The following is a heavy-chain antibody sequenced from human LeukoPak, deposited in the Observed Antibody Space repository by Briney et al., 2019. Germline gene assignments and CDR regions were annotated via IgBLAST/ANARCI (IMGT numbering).Heavy chain of an antibody. CDR1: GFTFSSYG. J-gene: IGHJ6*02. CDR3: ARDLCGGSYCNYYYGMDV. Sequence: GGSLRLSCAASGFTFSSYGMHWVRQAPGKGLEWVAVIWYDGSNKYYADSVKGRFTISRDNSKNTLYLQMNSLRAEDTAVYYYARDLCGGSYCNYYYGMDVWGQGTTVTVSS. V-gene: IGHV3-33*01. D-gene: IGHD1-26*01. CDR2: IWYDGSNK.